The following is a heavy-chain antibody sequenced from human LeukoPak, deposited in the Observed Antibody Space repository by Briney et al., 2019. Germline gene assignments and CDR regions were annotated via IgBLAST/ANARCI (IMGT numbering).Heavy chain of an antibody. CDR2: ISGSGSII. CDR3: ARAGINGPSGYDAFDI. V-gene: IGHV3-48*03. D-gene: IGHD5-12*01. Sequence: GGSLRLSCAASGFSFSSCDMNWVRQASGKGLEWVSHISGSGSIIFYTDSVKGRFTISRDNAKNSLYLQMNSLRAEDTAIYYCARAGINGPSGYDAFDIWGQGTIVTVSS. J-gene: IGHJ3*02. CDR1: GFSFSSCD.